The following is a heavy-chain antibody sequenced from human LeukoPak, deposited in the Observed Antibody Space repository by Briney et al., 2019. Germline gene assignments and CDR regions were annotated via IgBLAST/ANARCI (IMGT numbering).Heavy chain of an antibody. V-gene: IGHV4-59*01. Sequence: SEPLSLTCTVSGDSISSYYWSWLRQPPGKGLEWIGYIYYSGSTNYNPSLKSRVTISVDTSKNQFSLRLSSVTAADTAVYYCAKEGGYGSGFLAYWGQGALVTVSS. CDR1: GDSISSYY. CDR2: IYYSGST. J-gene: IGHJ4*02. D-gene: IGHD3-10*01. CDR3: AKEGGYGSGFLAY.